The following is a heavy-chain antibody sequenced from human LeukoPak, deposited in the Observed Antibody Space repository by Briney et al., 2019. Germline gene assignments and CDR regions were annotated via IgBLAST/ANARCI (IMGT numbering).Heavy chain of an antibody. CDR3: ARRRHNFDFYDV. D-gene: IGHD3/OR15-3a*01. V-gene: IGHV4-39*01. CDR2: TFYTGRT. CDR1: GDSIISNIYW. Sequence: PSVTLSLTCTVSGDSIISNIYWWDWVRLPPGKGLEWIGATFYTGRTFYSPSLKSRVTISVDTSKNQFSLDLSSATAADTAVYYCARRRHNFDFYDVWGQGTRVTVSS. J-gene: IGHJ3*01.